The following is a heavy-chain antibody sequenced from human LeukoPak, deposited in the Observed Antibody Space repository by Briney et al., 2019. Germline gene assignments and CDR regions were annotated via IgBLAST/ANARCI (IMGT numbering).Heavy chain of an antibody. V-gene: IGHV3-23*01. Sequence: GGSLRLSCAASGFTFSSYGMSWVRQAPGKGLEWVSAISGSGGSTYYADSVKGRFTISRDNSKNTLYLQMNSLRAEDTAVYYCAKDRVGAFYYYYMDVWGKGTTVTISS. CDR3: AKDRVGAFYYYYMDV. D-gene: IGHD1-26*01. CDR2: ISGSGGST. CDR1: GFTFSSYG. J-gene: IGHJ6*03.